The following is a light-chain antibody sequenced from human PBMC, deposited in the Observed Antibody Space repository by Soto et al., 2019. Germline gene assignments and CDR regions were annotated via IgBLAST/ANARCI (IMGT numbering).Light chain of an antibody. CDR1: QSVSGY. CDR2: DIS. Sequence: EIVLTQSPATLSLSPGERVTLSCRASQSVSGYLDWYQQKPGQAPTLLIYDISKRDTGIPARFSGSGSATEFTLTISSLEPEDFAVYYCQHRSSCPITFGQGTRLEIK. J-gene: IGKJ5*01. CDR3: QHRSSCPIT. V-gene: IGKV3-11*01.